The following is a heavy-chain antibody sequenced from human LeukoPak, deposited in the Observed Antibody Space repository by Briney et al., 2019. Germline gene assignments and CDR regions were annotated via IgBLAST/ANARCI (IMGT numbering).Heavy chain of an antibody. D-gene: IGHD3-3*01. V-gene: IGHV4-39*07. CDR1: GGSISSGGYS. CDR3: ARGRGTTIFGVALMDV. CDR2: INHSGST. Sequence: SETLSLTCTVSGGSISSGGYSWSWIRQPPGKGLEWIGEINHSGSTNYNPSLKSRVTISVDTSKNQFSLKLSSVTAADTAVYYCARGRGTTIFGVALMDVWGQGTTVTVSS. J-gene: IGHJ6*02.